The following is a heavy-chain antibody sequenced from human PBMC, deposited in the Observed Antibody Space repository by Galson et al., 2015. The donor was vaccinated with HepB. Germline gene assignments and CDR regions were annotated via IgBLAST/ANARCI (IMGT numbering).Heavy chain of an antibody. CDR3: ARGGMATLGGPTFEF. D-gene: IGHD5-24*01. CDR1: GYTFTTYS. Sequence: SVKVSCKASGYTFTTYSVNWVRQAPVHQLEWMGTISTYKGNTDYAQNLPARVTMTTDTFTNTAYMELRSLRSDDTAIYYWARGGMATLGGPTFEFWGQGTLVTVSS. J-gene: IGHJ4*02. CDR2: ISTYKGNT. V-gene: IGHV1-18*01.